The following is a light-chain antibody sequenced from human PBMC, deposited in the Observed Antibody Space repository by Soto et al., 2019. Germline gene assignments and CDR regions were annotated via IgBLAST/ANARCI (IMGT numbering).Light chain of an antibody. J-gene: IGKJ5*01. CDR3: QQRSNWPPIT. Sequence: EIVFTQSPATLSLSPGERATLSCRASQSVSSYLAWYQQKPVQAPRLLIYDASNRATGIPARFSGSGSGTDFTLTISSLEPEDFAVYYCQQRSNWPPITFGQGTRLEI. CDR1: QSVSSY. CDR2: DAS. V-gene: IGKV3-11*01.